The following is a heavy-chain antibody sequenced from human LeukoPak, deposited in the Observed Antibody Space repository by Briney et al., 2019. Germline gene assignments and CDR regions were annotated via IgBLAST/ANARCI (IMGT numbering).Heavy chain of an antibody. CDR1: GGTFSSYA. CDR2: IIPILGIA. CDR3: ARDGYSYGYGEN. J-gene: IGHJ4*02. Sequence: VASVKVSCKASGGTFSSYALSSGRQAPGQGLGWMGRIIPILGIANTAQKYEGRVTFTAEKSTRAAYMELSSLRTEDTAVYYCARDGYSYGYGENWGQGTLATVSS. D-gene: IGHD5-18*01. V-gene: IGHV1-69*04.